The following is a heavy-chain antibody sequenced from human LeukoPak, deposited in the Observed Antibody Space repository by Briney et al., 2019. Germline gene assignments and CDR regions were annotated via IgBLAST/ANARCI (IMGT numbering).Heavy chain of an antibody. CDR2: IYYSGST. J-gene: IGHJ4*02. D-gene: IGHD6-13*01. CDR3: ARTTSAAGIYYFDY. Sequence: PSETLSLTCTVSGGSISSGGYYWSWIRQHPGKGLEWIGYIYYSGSTYYNPSLKIRVTISVDTSKNQFSLKLSSVTATDTAVYYCARTTSAAGIYYFDYWGQGTLVTVYS. V-gene: IGHV4-31*03. CDR1: GGSISSGGYY.